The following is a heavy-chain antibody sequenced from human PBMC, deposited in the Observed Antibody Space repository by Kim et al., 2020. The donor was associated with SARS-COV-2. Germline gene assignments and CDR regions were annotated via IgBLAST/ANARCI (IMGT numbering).Heavy chain of an antibody. CDR3: SRDDGYGMDV. CDR1: RFTFSNRW. CDR2: INSDESTT. Sequence: GGSLRLSCAASRFTFSNRWMHWVRQSPGKGLVWVSHINSDESTTTYADSGRGRFTISRDNAKNTEYLQMNNLRAEETAVYYCSRDDGYGMDVWGQGTTVT. J-gene: IGHJ6*02. V-gene: IGHV3-74*01.